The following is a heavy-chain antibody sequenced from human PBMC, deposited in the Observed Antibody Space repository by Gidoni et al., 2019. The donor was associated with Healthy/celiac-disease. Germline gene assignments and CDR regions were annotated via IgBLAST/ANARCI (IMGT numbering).Heavy chain of an antibody. D-gene: IGHD3-22*01. CDR2: INHSGST. J-gene: IGHJ4*02. CDR1: GGSFSGYY. V-gene: IGHV4-34*01. Sequence: QVQLQQWGAGLLKPSETLSLTCAVYGGSFSGYYWSWIRQPPGKWLEWIGEINHSGSTNYNPSLKSRVTISVDTSKNQCYLKLSSVTAADTAVYYCARGVAKYDSSGYYSYFDYWGQGTLVTVSS. CDR3: ARGVAKYDSSGYYSYFDY.